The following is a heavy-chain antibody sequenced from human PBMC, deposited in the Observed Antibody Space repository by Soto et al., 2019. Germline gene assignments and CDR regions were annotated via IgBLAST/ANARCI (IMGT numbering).Heavy chain of an antibody. Sequence: GGSLRLSCAASGFAFSSYSMNWVRQAPGRGLEWVSYISSSSSTIYYADSVKGRFTISRDNAKNSLYLQMNSLRDEDTAVYYCARNTYGSGSYYPAPLDYWGQGTLVTVSS. CDR1: GFAFSSYS. V-gene: IGHV3-48*02. D-gene: IGHD3-10*01. CDR3: ARNTYGSGSYYPAPLDY. CDR2: ISSSSSTI. J-gene: IGHJ4*02.